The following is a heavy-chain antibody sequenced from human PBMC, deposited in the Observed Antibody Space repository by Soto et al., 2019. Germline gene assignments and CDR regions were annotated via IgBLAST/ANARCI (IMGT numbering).Heavy chain of an antibody. CDR3: AGGVLH. V-gene: IGHV4-31*03. CDR1: GGSISSGGYY. J-gene: IGHJ4*01. Sequence: QVQLQESGPGLVQPSQTLSLTCTVSGGSISSGGYYWRWIRQHPGTGLEWIGHISYSGSTYYNTSLKSRVTIAVNTSGNQFSLIVNSVTAADTAVYFCAGGVLHWGKGTLVTVSS. CDR2: ISYSGST.